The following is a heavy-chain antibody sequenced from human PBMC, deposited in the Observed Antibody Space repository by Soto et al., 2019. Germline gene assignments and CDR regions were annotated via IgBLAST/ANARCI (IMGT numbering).Heavy chain of an antibody. CDR1: GGSVSIGIYY. V-gene: IGHV4-61*01. CDR3: ARGQAFWTGYYRMPYYFDY. D-gene: IGHD3-3*01. J-gene: IGHJ4*02. Sequence: SETLSLTCTFSGGSVSIGIYYWSWIRQPPGKGLEYIGYLYYSGSTNYDPSLKSRVTISVDTPKNQFSLELTSVTAADTAVYYCARGQAFWTGYYRMPYYFDYWGQGTMVTVSS. CDR2: LYYSGST.